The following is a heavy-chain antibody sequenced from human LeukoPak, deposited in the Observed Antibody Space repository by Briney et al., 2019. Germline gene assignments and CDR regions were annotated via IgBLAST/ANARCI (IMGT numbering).Heavy chain of an antibody. CDR3: ARGQGFGELR. Sequence: HPGGSLRLSCAASGFTFSSYGMSWVRQAPGKGLEWVAFIRYDGSNKYYADSVKGRFTISRDNSKNTLYLQMNSLRAEDTAVYYCARGQGFGELRWDQGTLVTVSS. CDR1: GFTFSSYG. V-gene: IGHV3-30*02. J-gene: IGHJ4*02. CDR2: IRYDGSNK. D-gene: IGHD3-10*01.